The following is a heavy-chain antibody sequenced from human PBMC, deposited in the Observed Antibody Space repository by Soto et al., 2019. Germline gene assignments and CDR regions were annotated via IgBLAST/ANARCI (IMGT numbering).Heavy chain of an antibody. Sequence: SETLSLTCTVSGGSISSYYWSWIRQPPGKGLEWIGYIYYSGSTNYNPSLKSRVTISVDTSKNQSSLKLSSVTAADTAAYYCARTIAAAGCLDVWGQGTTVTVSS. V-gene: IGHV4-59*01. D-gene: IGHD6-13*01. CDR2: IYYSGST. J-gene: IGHJ6*02. CDR3: ARTIAAAGCLDV. CDR1: GGSISSYY.